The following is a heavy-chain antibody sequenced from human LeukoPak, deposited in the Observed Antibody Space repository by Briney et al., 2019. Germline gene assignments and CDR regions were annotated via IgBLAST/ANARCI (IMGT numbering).Heavy chain of an antibody. D-gene: IGHD4-17*01. V-gene: IGHV4-59*01. CDR1: GGSISSYY. CDR2: IYYSGST. Sequence: PETLSLTCNVSGGSISSYYWSWIRQPPGKGLEWIGYIYYSGSTSYNPSLESRLTISVDTSKNQFSLKLSSVTAADTAVYYCASHYGENYYFDYWGQGTLVTVSS. J-gene: IGHJ4*02. CDR3: ASHYGENYYFDY.